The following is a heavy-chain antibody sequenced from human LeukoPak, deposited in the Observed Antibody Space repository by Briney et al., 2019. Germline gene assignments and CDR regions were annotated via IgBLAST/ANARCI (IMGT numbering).Heavy chain of an antibody. CDR3: ARGMAAAGRYNWFDP. D-gene: IGHD6-13*01. CDR2: ISAYNGNT. Sequence: ASVKVSCKASGYTFTSYGISWVRQAPGQGLEWMGWISAYNGNTNYAQKLQGRVTMTTDTSTSTAYMELRSLRSDDTAVYYCARGMAAAGRYNWFDPWGQGTLVTVSS. CDR1: GYTFTSYG. J-gene: IGHJ5*02. V-gene: IGHV1-18*01.